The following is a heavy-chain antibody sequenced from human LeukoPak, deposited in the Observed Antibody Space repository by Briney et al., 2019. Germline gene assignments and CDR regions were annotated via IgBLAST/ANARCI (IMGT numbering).Heavy chain of an antibody. D-gene: IGHD1-26*01. CDR1: GGTFISYA. V-gene: IGHV1-69*05. Sequence: ASVNVSFKASGGTFISYAISWVRQAPGQGLEWMGRIIPIFGTANYAQKFQGRVTITTDESTSTAYMELSSLRSEDTAVYYCARGYAGATELDYWGQGTLVTVSS. J-gene: IGHJ4*02. CDR3: ARGYAGATELDY. CDR2: IIPIFGTA.